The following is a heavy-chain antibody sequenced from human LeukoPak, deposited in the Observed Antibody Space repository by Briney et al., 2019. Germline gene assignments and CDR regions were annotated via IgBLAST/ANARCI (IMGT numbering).Heavy chain of an antibody. CDR1: GFTFSSYE. CDR2: ISSSGSTI. D-gene: IGHD3-10*01. J-gene: IGHJ4*02. CDR3: ARASGVGFDY. V-gene: IGHV3-48*03. Sequence: PGGSLRLSCAASGFTFSSYEMNWVRQAPGKGLEWVSYISSSGSTIYYADSVKGRFTISRDNAKNSLYLQTKSLRADDRADYYCARASGVGFDYWGQGTLVTVSS.